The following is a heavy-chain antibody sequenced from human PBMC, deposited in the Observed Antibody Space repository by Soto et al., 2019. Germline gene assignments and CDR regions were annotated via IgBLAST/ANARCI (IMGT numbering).Heavy chain of an antibody. J-gene: IGHJ6*02. D-gene: IGHD3-3*01. CDR1: GXTFSGSD. Sequence: GXSLRLSCAASGXTFSGSDIHWVRQASGKGLEWVGRIRSKANIYATAYSASVKGRFTISRDDSKNTAYLQMNSLKTEDTAVYYCTTYHFWGDGMDVWRQGTTVTVS. V-gene: IGHV3-73*01. CDR2: IRSKANIYAT. CDR3: TTYHFWGDGMDV.